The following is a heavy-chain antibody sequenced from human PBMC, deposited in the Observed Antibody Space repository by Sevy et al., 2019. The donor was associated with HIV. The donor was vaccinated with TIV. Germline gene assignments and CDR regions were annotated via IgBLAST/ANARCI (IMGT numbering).Heavy chain of an antibody. CDR2: ISSSGSAI. Sequence: GGSLRLSCEASGFTFSSYEMNWVRQAPGKGLEWISYISSSGSAIYYPDSVKGRFTISRDNAKNSLYLQMNSLRAEDTAVYYCARDSLLNYGSGSYYVYWGQGTLVTVSS. D-gene: IGHD3-10*01. CDR1: GFTFSSYE. CDR3: ARDSLLNYGSGSYYVY. V-gene: IGHV3-48*03. J-gene: IGHJ4*02.